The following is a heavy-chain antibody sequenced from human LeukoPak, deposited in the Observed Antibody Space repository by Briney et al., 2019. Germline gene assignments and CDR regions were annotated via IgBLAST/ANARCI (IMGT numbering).Heavy chain of an antibody. CDR3: ARDLSAGFGEPGGY. V-gene: IGHV3-21*01. D-gene: IGHD3-10*01. Sequence: PGGSLRLSCAASGFTFSSYSMNWVRQAPGKGLEWVSSISSSSSYIYYADSVKGRFTISRDNAKNSLYLQMNSLRAEDTAVYYCARDLSAGFGEPGGYWGQGTLVTVSS. CDR2: ISSSSSYI. J-gene: IGHJ4*02. CDR1: GFTFSSYS.